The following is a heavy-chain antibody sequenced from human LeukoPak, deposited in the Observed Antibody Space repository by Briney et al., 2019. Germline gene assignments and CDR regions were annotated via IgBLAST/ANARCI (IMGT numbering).Heavy chain of an antibody. Sequence: SETLSLTCTVSGYSISSGYYWSWIRQPPGKGLEWIGEINHSGSTNYNPSLKSRVTISVDTSKNQFSLKLSSVTAADTAVYYCARVVLDTAMVTQDYWGQGTLVTVSS. CDR2: INHSGST. J-gene: IGHJ4*02. V-gene: IGHV4-38-2*02. CDR1: GYSISSGYY. D-gene: IGHD5-18*01. CDR3: ARVVLDTAMVTQDY.